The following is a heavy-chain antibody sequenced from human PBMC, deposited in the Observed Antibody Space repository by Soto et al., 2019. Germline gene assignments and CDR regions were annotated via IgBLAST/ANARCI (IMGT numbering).Heavy chain of an antibody. V-gene: IGHV3-66*01. Sequence: GGSLRLSCAASGFTVSSNHMSWVRQAPGKGLEWVSVIYSDGSTYYADSVKGRLTISRDNSKSTLFLQMNSLGAEDTAVYYCARDNLYGGIDYWGQGTLVTVSS. CDR2: IYSDGST. CDR3: ARDNLYGGIDY. CDR1: GFTVSSNH. J-gene: IGHJ4*02. D-gene: IGHD4-17*01.